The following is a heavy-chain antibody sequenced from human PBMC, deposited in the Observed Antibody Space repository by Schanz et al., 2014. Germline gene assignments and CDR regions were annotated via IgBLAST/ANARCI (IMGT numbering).Heavy chain of an antibody. CDR2: INSRSNFI. V-gene: IGHV3-21*01. CDR1: RIIFGTYS. D-gene: IGHD2-21*02. Sequence: EVQLVESGGGLVKPGGSLRLSCTASRIIFGTYSMNWIRQTPKGLEWVSSINSRSNFIYYAYSVKGRFTISRDNAKNSLYLQMNSLRAEDTAVYYCARPSDSSWYMDVWGKGTTVTVSS. J-gene: IGHJ6*03. CDR3: ARPSDSSWYMDV.